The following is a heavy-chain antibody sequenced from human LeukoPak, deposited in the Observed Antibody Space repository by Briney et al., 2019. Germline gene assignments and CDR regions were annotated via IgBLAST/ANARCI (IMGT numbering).Heavy chain of an antibody. J-gene: IGHJ3*02. CDR1: GFTFSSYN. CDR3: ASEILGDDASDM. CDR2: ISSRSSYI. V-gene: IGHV3-21*01. D-gene: IGHD3-16*01. Sequence: GGSLRLSCAASGFTFSSYNMNWVRQAPGKGLEWVSSISSRSSYINYADSVKGRFTISRDNAKNSLYLQMNSLRAEDTAVHYCASEILGDDASDMWGQGTMVTVSS.